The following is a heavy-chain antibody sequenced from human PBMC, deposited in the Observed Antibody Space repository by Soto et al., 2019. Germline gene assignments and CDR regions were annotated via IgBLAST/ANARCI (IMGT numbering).Heavy chain of an antibody. CDR3: ARPTALGATVRYSFDH. V-gene: IGHV1-46*02. CDR1: GYTVNNYY. D-gene: IGHD2-21*01. J-gene: IGHJ4*01. CDR2: SNPGGGGT. Sequence: PPVKLTWMACGYTVNNYYSPWVRKYPGQGLQWMGLSNPGGGGTNYAHKFKGRLTSTRDTSTNTVSIEQTSLRSEDAAAYYSARPTALGATVRYSFDHWGQRTPAPGSS.